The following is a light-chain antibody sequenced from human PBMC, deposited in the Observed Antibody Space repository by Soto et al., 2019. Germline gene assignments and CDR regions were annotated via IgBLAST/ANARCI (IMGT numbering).Light chain of an antibody. J-gene: IGKJ2*03. CDR2: NAS. Sequence: EIVLTQSPGTLSLSPGERATLSCRASQSVSSSYLAWYQQKPGQAPRLLIYNASSRATGIPDRFSGSGSGTDFTLTISRLEPEDFAVYYCQHYDESIFAYRFGQGTKVDIK. CDR3: QHYDESIFAYR. CDR1: QSVSSSY. V-gene: IGKV3-20*01.